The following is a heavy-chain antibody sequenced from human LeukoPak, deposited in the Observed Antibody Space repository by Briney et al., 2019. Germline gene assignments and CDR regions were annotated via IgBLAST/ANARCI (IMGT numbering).Heavy chain of an antibody. CDR2: ISSSSSYI. CDR3: ASSSGIAVAWDV. J-gene: IGHJ6*02. D-gene: IGHD6-19*01. CDR1: GFTFSSYS. V-gene: IGHV3-21*01. Sequence: GGSLRLSCAASGFTFSSYSMTWVRQAPGKGLEWVSSISSSSSYIYYADSVKGRFTISRDNAKNSLYLQMNSLRAEDTAVYYCASSSGIAVAWDVWGQGTTVTVSS.